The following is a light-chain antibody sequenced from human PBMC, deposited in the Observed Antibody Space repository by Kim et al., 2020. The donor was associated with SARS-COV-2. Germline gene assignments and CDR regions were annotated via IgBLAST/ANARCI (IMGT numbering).Light chain of an antibody. J-gene: IGKJ1*01. CDR1: QSVRGSY. CDR2: GAS. V-gene: IGKV3-20*01. Sequence: SPGERATLACRASQSVRGSYIAWYQQKPGQAPRLLIYGASSGATGIPDRFRGSGSGTDFTLTISRLEPEDFAVYYCQQYDSPPWTFGQGTKVDIK. CDR3: QQYDSPPWT.